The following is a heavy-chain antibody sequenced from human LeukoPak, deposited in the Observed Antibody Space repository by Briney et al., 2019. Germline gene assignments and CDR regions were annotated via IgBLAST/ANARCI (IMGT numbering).Heavy chain of an antibody. CDR3: AKDPRVLIRGVIMLPFFDY. CDR2: ISGSGGST. V-gene: IGHV3-23*01. CDR1: GFTFSSYA. D-gene: IGHD3-10*01. Sequence: GGSLRLSCAASGFTFSSYAMSWVRQAPGKGLEWVSAISGSGGSTYYADSVKGRFTISRGNSKNTLYLQMNSLRAEDTAVYYCAKDPRVLIRGVIMLPFFDYWGQGTLVTVSS. J-gene: IGHJ4*02.